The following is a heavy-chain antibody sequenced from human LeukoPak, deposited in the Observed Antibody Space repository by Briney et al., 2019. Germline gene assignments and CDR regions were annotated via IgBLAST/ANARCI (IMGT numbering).Heavy chain of an antibody. V-gene: IGHV4-34*01. Sequence: SETLSLTCAVYGGSFSGYYWSWIRQPPGKGLEWIGEINRSGSTNYNPSLKSRVTISVDTSKNQFSLKLSSVTAADTAVYYCARGLYHDTIFQHWGQGTLVTVSS. CDR1: GGSFSGYY. J-gene: IGHJ1*01. D-gene: IGHD3-16*02. CDR2: INRSGST. CDR3: ARGLYHDTIFQH.